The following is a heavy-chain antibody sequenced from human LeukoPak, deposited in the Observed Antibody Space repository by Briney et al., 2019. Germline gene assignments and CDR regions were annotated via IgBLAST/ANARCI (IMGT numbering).Heavy chain of an antibody. CDR2: IKQYGSEK. CDR1: GFTFSSYW. CDR3: ARVSSSWSGGYYYYYTDV. J-gene: IGHJ6*03. V-gene: IGHV3-7*01. Sequence: GGSLRLSCAASGFTFSSYWMSWVRQAPGKGLEWVANIKQYGSEKYYVDPVKGRFTISRDNAKNSLYLQMNSLRAEDTAVYYCARVSSSWSGGYYYYYTDVWGKGTTVTVSS. D-gene: IGHD6-13*01.